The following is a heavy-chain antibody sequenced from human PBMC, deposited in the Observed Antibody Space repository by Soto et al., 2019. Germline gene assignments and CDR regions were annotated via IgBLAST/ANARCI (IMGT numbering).Heavy chain of an antibody. V-gene: IGHV1-18*01. CDR1: GYTFTSYG. CDR3: ARDLAPYYYYYYMDV. J-gene: IGHJ6*03. CDR2: ISAYNGNT. Sequence: ASVKVSCKASGYTFTSYGISWVRHAPGQGLEWMGWISAYNGNTNYAQKLQGRVTMTTDTSTSTAYMELRSLRSDDTAVYYCARDLAPYYYYYYMDVWGKGTTVTVSS.